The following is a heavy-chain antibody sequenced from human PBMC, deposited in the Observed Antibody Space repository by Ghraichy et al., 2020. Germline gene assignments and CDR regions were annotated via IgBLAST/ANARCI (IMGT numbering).Heavy chain of an antibody. CDR3: ARGYSSGWYESVL. CDR1: GFTFSSYS. D-gene: IGHD6-19*01. J-gene: IGHJ4*02. V-gene: IGHV3-21*01. CDR2: ISSSSSYI. Sequence: GGSLRLSCAASGFTFSSYSMNWVRQAPGKGLEWVSSISSSSSYIYYADSVKGRFTISRDNAKNSLYLQMNSLRAEDTAVYYCARGYSSGWYESVLWGQGTLVTVSS.